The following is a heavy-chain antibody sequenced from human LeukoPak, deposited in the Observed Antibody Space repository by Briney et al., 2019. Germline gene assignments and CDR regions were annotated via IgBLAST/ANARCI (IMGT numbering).Heavy chain of an antibody. CDR2: INTNTGNP. CDR3: ARRRRDGYNFPDK. D-gene: IGHD5-24*01. Sequence: ASVKVSCKTSGYTFTTYSMDWVRQAPGQGLEWMGWINTNTGNPTYAQGFTGRFVFSLDTSVSTAYLQISSLKPEDTAVYYCARRRRDGYNFPDKWGQGTLVTVSS. J-gene: IGHJ1*01. CDR1: GYTFTTYS. V-gene: IGHV7-4-1*02.